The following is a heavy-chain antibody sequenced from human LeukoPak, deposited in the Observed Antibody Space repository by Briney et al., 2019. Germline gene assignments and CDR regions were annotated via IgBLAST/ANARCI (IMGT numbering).Heavy chain of an antibody. CDR3: ARHTHSSSWHFFDY. CDR2: VNHSGST. CDR1: GGSLSAYS. J-gene: IGHJ4*02. D-gene: IGHD6-13*01. Sequence: SETLSLTCAVYGGSLSAYSWTWIRQPPGKGLEWIGEVNHSGSTNYSPSLKSRVTISVDTSKNQFSLKLSSVTAADTAVYYCARHTHSSSWHFFDYWGQGTLVTVSS. V-gene: IGHV4-34*01.